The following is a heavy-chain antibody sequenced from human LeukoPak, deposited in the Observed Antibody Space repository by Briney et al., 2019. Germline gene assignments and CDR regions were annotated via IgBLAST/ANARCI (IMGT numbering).Heavy chain of an antibody. CDR3: ARRRYYDSTGYLD. D-gene: IGHD3-22*01. CDR2: IFIVGGT. J-gene: IGHJ1*01. V-gene: IGHV4-39*01. Sequence: PSETLSLTCTVSGGYISSSSYYWGWVRQPPGKGLEWIGDIFIVGGTTSSSLKSRLTISLDTSKNQFSLKVNSVTAADTAVYYCARRRYYDSTGYLDWGQGTLVSISP. CDR1: GGYISSSSYY.